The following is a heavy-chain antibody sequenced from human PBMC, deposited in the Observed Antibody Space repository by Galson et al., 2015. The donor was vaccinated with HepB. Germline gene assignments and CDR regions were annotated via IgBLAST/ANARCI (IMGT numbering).Heavy chain of an antibody. CDR2: INPSGGTT. D-gene: IGHD3-10*01. CDR1: GYTFTSYY. CDR3: AKELWFGEAPFDH. Sequence: SVKVSCKASGYTFTSYYMHWVRQAPGQGLEWMGIINPSGGTTTYVQKFQGRVTMTRDTSTSTLYMELSSLRSEDTAVYYCAKELWFGEAPFDHWGQGTLVTVSS. V-gene: IGHV1-46*01. J-gene: IGHJ4*02.